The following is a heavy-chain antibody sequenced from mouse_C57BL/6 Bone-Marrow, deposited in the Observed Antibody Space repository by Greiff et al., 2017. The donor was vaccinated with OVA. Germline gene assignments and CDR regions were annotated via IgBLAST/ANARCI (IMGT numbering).Heavy chain of an antibody. CDR3: ARDFLFITTVGGLFDY. Sequence: QVQLKQPGAELVKPGASVKLSCKASGYTFTSYWMHWVKQRPGRGLEWIGRIDPNSGGTKYNEKFKSKATLTVDTPSSTAYMQLSSLTSEDSAVYYCARDFLFITTVGGLFDYWGQGTTLTVSS. CDR2: IDPNSGGT. J-gene: IGHJ2*01. D-gene: IGHD1-1*01. V-gene: IGHV1-72*01. CDR1: GYTFTSYW.